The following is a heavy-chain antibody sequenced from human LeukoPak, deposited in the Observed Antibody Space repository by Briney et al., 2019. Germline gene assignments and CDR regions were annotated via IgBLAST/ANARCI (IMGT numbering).Heavy chain of an antibody. CDR1: GYTFTGYY. CDR2: INPNNGGT. CDR3: ASGSTMVRGVIIGPPPDYFDY. J-gene: IGHJ4*02. Sequence: ASVKVSCKASGYTFTGYYMHWVRQAPGQGLEWMGWINPNNGGTNYAQKFQGRVTMTRDTSITTAYMELSRLRSDDTAVYYCASGSTMVRGVIIGPPPDYFDYWAREPWSPSPQ. D-gene: IGHD3-10*01. V-gene: IGHV1-2*02.